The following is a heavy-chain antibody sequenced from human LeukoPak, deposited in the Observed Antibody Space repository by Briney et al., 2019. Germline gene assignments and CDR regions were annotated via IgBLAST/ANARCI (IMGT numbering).Heavy chain of an antibody. CDR1: GFTFSSYA. CDR2: ISGSGTST. CDR3: AKSFGPVIAAAGTGAD. Sequence: PGGSLRLSCAASGFTFSSYAMNWVRQAPGKGLEWVSVISGSGTSTDYADSVKGRFTISRDNSKNTLYLRMNSLRAEDTAVYYCAKSFGPVIAAAGTGADWGQGTLVTVSS. V-gene: IGHV3-23*01. D-gene: IGHD6-13*01. J-gene: IGHJ4*02.